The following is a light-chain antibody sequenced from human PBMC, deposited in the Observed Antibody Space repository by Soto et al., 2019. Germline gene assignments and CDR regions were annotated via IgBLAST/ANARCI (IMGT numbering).Light chain of an antibody. J-gene: IGKJ4*01. CDR1: QSVDSST. Sequence: EVVLTQSLGTLSLSPGERATLSCRASQSVDSSTLAWYQQKPGQAPRLLISGASTRATGTPDRFSGSGSGTDFTLTISRLEPEDLAVYYCQHFDDSLTFGGGTKVEIK. V-gene: IGKV3-20*01. CDR3: QHFDDSLT. CDR2: GAS.